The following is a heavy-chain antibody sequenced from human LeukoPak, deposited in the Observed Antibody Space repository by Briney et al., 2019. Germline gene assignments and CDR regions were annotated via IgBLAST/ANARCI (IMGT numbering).Heavy chain of an antibody. J-gene: IGHJ4*02. CDR1: GFTFSTYV. CDR3: AKEKLRYYDY. D-gene: IGHD3-16*01. Sequence: GGSLRLSCEASGFTFSTYVMSWVRQAPGKGLECVSSISGSGGTTYYADSVKGRFTISRDNSKNTVYLQMSSLTVEDAAIYYCAKEKLRYYDYWGQGALVTVSS. V-gene: IGHV3-23*01. CDR2: ISGSGGTT.